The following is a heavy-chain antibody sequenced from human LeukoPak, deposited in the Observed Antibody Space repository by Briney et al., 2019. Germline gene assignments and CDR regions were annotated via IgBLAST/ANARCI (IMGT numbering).Heavy chain of an antibody. CDR1: GGTISSSNW. CDR2: IYQSGST. Sequence: PSETLSLTCAVSGGTISSSNWWSWVRQPPGKGLEWIGEIYQSGSTNYNPSLKSRVTISVDKSKNEFSLKVSSVTAADTAVYYCARVVSSSGWAFDYWGQGTPVTVSS. V-gene: IGHV4-4*02. J-gene: IGHJ4*02. CDR3: ARVVSSSGWAFDY. D-gene: IGHD6-19*01.